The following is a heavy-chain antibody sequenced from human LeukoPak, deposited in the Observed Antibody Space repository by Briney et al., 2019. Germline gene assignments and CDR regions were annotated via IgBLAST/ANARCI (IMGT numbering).Heavy chain of an antibody. D-gene: IGHD6-19*01. CDR2: IGVSSDT. J-gene: IGHJ4*02. V-gene: IGHV3-23*01. CDR1: GFTFNNYV. CDR3: ARPLGMAGGATDC. Sequence: GGSLSLSCAASGFTFNNYVMRWVRQAPGKGLEWVSSIGVSSDTYYADSVKGRFTISRDNSKNTLYPQMNNLRVEDTAIYYCARPLGMAGGATDCWGRGTLVTVSS.